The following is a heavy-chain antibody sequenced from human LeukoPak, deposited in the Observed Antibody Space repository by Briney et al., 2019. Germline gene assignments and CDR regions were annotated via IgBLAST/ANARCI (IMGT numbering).Heavy chain of an antibody. J-gene: IGHJ4*02. V-gene: IGHV4-39*01. CDR3: ARHRPIQGYFDY. CDR1: GGSISSSSYY. CDR2: IYYSGST. Sequence: PSETLSLTCTVSGGSISSSSYYWGWIRQPPGKGLEWIGSIYYSGSTYYNPSLKSRVTISVDTSKNQFSLKLSSVTAADTAVYYCARHRPIQGYFDYWGQGTLVTVSS. D-gene: IGHD5-18*01.